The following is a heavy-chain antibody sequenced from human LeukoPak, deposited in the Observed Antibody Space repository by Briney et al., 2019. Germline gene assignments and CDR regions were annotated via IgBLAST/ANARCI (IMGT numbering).Heavy chain of an antibody. CDR1: GFTFSSYA. V-gene: IGHV3-30-3*01. CDR2: ISYDGSNK. J-gene: IGHJ4*02. Sequence: GGSLRLSCAASGFTFSSYAMHWVRQAPGKGLEWVAVISYDGSNKYYADSVKGRFTISRDNSKNTLYLQMNSLRAEDTAVYYCARVEYQLLAPLDYWGQGTLVTVSS. D-gene: IGHD2-2*01. CDR3: ARVEYQLLAPLDY.